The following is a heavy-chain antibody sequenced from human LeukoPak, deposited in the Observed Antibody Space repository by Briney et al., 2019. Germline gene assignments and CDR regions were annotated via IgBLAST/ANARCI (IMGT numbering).Heavy chain of an antibody. Sequence: PSETLSLTCAVSGGSISPCYWSWIRQPPGRGLEWIGYIFYSGGTNYNPSLKSRVTISVDTYKNQFSLKLSSVTAADTAVYYCARVSHYYDSSGYYYVRAFDIWGQGTMVTVSS. CDR3: ARVSHYYDSSGYYYVRAFDI. CDR1: GGSISPCY. D-gene: IGHD3-22*01. J-gene: IGHJ3*02. CDR2: IFYSGGT. V-gene: IGHV4-59*12.